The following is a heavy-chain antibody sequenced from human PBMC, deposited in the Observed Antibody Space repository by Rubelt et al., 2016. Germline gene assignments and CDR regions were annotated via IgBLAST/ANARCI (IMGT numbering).Heavy chain of an antibody. CDR3: AKDVSGGYAGRLDY. CDR2: SGSGGFT. CDR1: GVTFSNYA. V-gene: IGHV3-23*04. D-gene: IGHD5-12*01. Sequence: VQLVESGGGLVQPGGSLRLSCAASGVTFSNYAMSWVRQAPGKGLEWVSVSGSGGFTSSADSVKVRFTISRDNSKNTLLLQVNSRRVDDTAVYYCAKDVSGGYAGRLDYWGQGTLVTVSS. J-gene: IGHJ4*02.